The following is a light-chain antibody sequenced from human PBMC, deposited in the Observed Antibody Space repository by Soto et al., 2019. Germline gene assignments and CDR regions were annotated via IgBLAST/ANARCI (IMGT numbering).Light chain of an antibody. CDR3: SSYTSSSTLYV. V-gene: IGLV2-14*01. CDR2: EVS. Sequence: QSALTQPASVSGSPGQSITTSCTGTSSDVGGYNYVSWYQQHPGKAPKLIIYEVSNRPSGVSNRFSGSKSGDTASLTISGLHAEDEADYYCSSYTSSSTLYVFGTGTKVTVL. CDR1: SSDVGGYNY. J-gene: IGLJ1*01.